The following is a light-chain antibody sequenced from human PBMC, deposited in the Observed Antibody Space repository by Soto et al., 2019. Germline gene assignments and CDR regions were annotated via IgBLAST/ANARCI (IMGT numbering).Light chain of an antibody. V-gene: IGLV2-14*01. CDR1: SGDVGGYNY. CDR2: DVS. Sequence: QSALTQPASVSGSPGQSITISCTGTSGDVGGYNYVSWYQQHPGKAPKLMIYDVSNRPSGVSNRFSGSKSGNTASLTISGLQAEDEADYYCSSYTSINTGVFGIGTKLTVL. J-gene: IGLJ1*01. CDR3: SSYTSINTGV.